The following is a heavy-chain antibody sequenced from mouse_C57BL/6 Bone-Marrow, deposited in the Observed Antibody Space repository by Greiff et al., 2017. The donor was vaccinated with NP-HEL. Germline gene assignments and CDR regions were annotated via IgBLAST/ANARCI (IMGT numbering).Heavy chain of an antibody. Sequence: VQLQQPGAELVKPGASVKMSCKASGYTFTSYWITWVKQRPGQGLEWIGDIYPGSGSTNYNGQFKSKATLTVDTSSSTAYMQLSSLTSEDSAVYYCAREVYYYGSSYVGYYAMDYWGQGTSVTVSS. CDR2: IYPGSGST. CDR3: AREVYYYGSSYVGYYAMDY. CDR1: GYTFTSYW. J-gene: IGHJ4*01. D-gene: IGHD1-1*01. V-gene: IGHV1-55*01.